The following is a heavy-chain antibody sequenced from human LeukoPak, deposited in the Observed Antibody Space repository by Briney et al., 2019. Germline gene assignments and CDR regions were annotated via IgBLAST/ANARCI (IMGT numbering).Heavy chain of an antibody. J-gene: IGHJ6*02. CDR2: ISSSSSTI. D-gene: IGHD3-10*01. V-gene: IGHV3-48*04. Sequence: GGSLRLSCAASGFTFSSYSMNWVRQAPGKGLEWASYISSSSSTIYYADSVKGRFTISRDNAKNSLYLQMNSLRAEDTAVYYCARDGMVRGVKRDYYGMDVWGQGTTVTVSS. CDR1: GFTFSSYS. CDR3: ARDGMVRGVKRDYYGMDV.